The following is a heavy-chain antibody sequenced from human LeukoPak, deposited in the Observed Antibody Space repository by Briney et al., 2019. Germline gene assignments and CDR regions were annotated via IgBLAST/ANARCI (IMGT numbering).Heavy chain of an antibody. Sequence: PGGSLRLSCAASGFTFSSHAMSWVRQAPGKGLEWVSAISSSSDHIYYADSVQGRFTISRDNSKNTLYLQMNSLRAEDTALYYCANFVDTSMGGNDYWGQGTPVTVSS. CDR1: GFTFSSHA. V-gene: IGHV3-23*01. D-gene: IGHD5-18*01. J-gene: IGHJ4*02. CDR2: ISSSSDHI. CDR3: ANFVDTSMGGNDY.